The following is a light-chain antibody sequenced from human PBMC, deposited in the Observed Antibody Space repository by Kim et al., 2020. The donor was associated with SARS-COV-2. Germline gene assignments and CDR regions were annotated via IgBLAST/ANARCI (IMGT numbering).Light chain of an antibody. V-gene: IGKV3-20*01. CDR3: QQYGSSPRT. CDR2: GAS. Sequence: PGERATLSGRASQSVSSSYLAWYQQKPGQAPRLLIYGASSRATGIPDRFSGSGSGTDFTLTISRLEPEDFAVYYCQQYGSSPRTFGQGTKVDIK. CDR1: QSVSSSY. J-gene: IGKJ1*01.